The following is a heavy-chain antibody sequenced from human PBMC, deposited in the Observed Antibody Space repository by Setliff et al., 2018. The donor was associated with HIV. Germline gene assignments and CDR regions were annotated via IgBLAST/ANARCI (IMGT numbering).Heavy chain of an antibody. V-gene: IGHV1-8*01. CDR2: MNPNSGNT. Sequence: ASVKVSCKASGYGFTTFDVNWVRQATGQGLEWMGWMNPNSGNTGYAQNFQGRVSMTTDTSTNTAYMELRSLTSDDTAVYYCARDTMVVVSRFDYWGQGTLVTVSS. CDR1: GYGFTTFD. CDR3: ARDTMVVVSRFDY. J-gene: IGHJ4*02. D-gene: IGHD2-21*01.